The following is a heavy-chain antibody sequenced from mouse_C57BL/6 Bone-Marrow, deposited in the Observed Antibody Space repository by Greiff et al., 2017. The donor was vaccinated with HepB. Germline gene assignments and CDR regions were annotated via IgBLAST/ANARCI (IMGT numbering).Heavy chain of an antibody. CDR2: ISSGSSTI. J-gene: IGHJ2*01. Sequence: DVMLVESGGGLVKPGGSLKLSCAASRFTFSDYGMHWVRQAPEKGLEWVAYISSGSSTIYYEDTVKGRFTISRDNAKNTLFLQLTSLRSEDTAMYYCERGHSSGYFDYWGQGTTLTVAS. CDR3: ERGHSSGYFDY. V-gene: IGHV5-17*01. CDR1: RFTFSDYG. D-gene: IGHD3-2*02.